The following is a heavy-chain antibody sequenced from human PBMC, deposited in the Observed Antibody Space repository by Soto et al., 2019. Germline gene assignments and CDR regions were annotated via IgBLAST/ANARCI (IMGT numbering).Heavy chain of an antibody. J-gene: IGHJ4*02. D-gene: IGHD2-21*02. CDR3: ARSKYPIVVVTAPPDY. Sequence: HPGESLKISCAASGFTFSSYGMHWVRQAPGKGLEWVAVIWYDGSNKYYADSVKGRFTISRDNSKNTLYLQMNSLRAEDTAVYYCARSKYPIVVVTAPPDYWGQGTLVTVSS. CDR1: GFTFSSYG. V-gene: IGHV3-33*01. CDR2: IWYDGSNK.